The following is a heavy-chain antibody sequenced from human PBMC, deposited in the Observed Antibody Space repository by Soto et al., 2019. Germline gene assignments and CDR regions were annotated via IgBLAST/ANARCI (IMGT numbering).Heavy chain of an antibody. CDR1: GFTFSSYS. V-gene: IGHV3-21*01. CDR3: ARGRGGDDYGDYDY. CDR2: ISSSSSYI. J-gene: IGHJ4*02. Sequence: GGSLRLSCAASGFTFSSYSMNWVRQAPGKGLEWVSSISSSSSYIYYAESVKGRFTISRDNAKNSLYLQMNSLRAEDTAVYYCARGRGGDDYGDYDYWGQGTLVTVSS. D-gene: IGHD4-17*01.